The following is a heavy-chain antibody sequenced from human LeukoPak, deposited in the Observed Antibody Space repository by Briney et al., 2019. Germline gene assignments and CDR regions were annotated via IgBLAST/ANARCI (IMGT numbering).Heavy chain of an antibody. V-gene: IGHV4-59*01. D-gene: IGHD3-22*01. J-gene: IGHJ4*02. CDR1: GGSISSYY. Sequence: SETLSLTCTVSGGSISSYYWSLIRQPPGKGLEWIGYIYYSGSTNYNPSPKSRVTISVDTSKNQFSLKLSSVTAADTAVYYCARETNYYDSSGYYPTRHFDYWGQGTLVTVSS. CDR2: IYYSGST. CDR3: ARETNYYDSSGYYPTRHFDY.